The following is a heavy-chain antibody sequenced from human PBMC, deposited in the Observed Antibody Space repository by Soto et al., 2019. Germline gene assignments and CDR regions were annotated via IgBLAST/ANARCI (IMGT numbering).Heavy chain of an antibody. CDR2: IYSGGST. V-gene: IGHV3-53*01. D-gene: IGHD3-22*01. CDR3: VTVPPKFQKDYYDSSDFFEYFDN. Sequence: GGSLRLSCAASGFTVSSNYMSWVRQAPGKGLEWVSVIYSGGSTYYADSVKDRFTISRDSSKNTLYLQMNSLRAEDTAVYYCVTVPPKFQKDYYDSSDFFEYFDNWGHGTLVTVSS. J-gene: IGHJ4*01. CDR1: GFTVSSNY.